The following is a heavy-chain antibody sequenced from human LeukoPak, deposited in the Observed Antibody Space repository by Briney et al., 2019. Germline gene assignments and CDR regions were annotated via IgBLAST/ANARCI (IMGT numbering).Heavy chain of an antibody. Sequence: PSETLSLTCAVYGGSFSGYYWSWIRQPPGKGLEWIGEINHSGSTNYNPSLKSRVTISVDTSKNQFSLKLSSVTAADTAVYYCARAPESDRITMIEDAFDIWGQGTMVTVSS. D-gene: IGHD3-22*01. CDR3: ARAPESDRITMIEDAFDI. V-gene: IGHV4-34*01. J-gene: IGHJ3*02. CDR1: GGSFSGYY. CDR2: INHSGST.